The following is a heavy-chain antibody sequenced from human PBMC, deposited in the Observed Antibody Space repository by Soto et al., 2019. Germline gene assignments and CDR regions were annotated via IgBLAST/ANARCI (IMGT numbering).Heavy chain of an antibody. CDR1: GGSISSSNW. D-gene: IGHD3-22*01. CDR3: AREVATDSSGYYPYYFDY. V-gene: IGHV4-4*02. Sequence: QVQLQESGPGLVKPSGTLSLTCAVSGGSISSSNWWSWVRQPPGKGLEWIGEIYHSGSTNYNPSXKSRVTISVDXXKXQXXLKLSAVTAADTAVYYCAREVATDSSGYYPYYFDYWGQGTLVTVSS. J-gene: IGHJ4*02. CDR2: IYHSGST.